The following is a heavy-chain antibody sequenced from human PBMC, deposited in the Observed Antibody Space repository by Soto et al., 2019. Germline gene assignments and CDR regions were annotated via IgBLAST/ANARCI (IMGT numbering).Heavy chain of an antibody. CDR1: GYNFASSW. J-gene: IGHJ6*02. CDR2: MYVDDSDA. D-gene: IGHD3-3*01. CDR3: ARLGFNYDFLSGYYNVHHYYGIDV. Sequence: GESLKISCKGSGYNFASSWIGWVRQMPGKGLEWMGSMYVDDSDARYSPSFQGQVTISADKSTSTAYLQWSSLKASDTATYYCARLGFNYDFLSGYYNVHHYYGIDVWGQGTTVTVSS. V-gene: IGHV5-51*01.